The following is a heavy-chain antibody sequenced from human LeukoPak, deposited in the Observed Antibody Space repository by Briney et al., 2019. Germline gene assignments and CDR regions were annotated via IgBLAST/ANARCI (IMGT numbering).Heavy chain of an antibody. CDR3: ASGPAGTHFDY. CDR1: GFTFSSYG. CDR2: IWYDGSNK. Sequence: PGGSLRLSCAASGFTFSSYGMHWVRQAPGKGLEWVAIIWYDGSNKYYADSVKGRFAISRDNSKNTLYLQMNSLRAEDTAVYYCASGPAGTHFDYWGQGTLVTVSS. J-gene: IGHJ4*02. V-gene: IGHV3-33*01. D-gene: IGHD6-13*01.